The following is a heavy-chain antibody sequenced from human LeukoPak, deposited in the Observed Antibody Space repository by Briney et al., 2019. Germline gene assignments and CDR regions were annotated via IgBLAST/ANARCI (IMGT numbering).Heavy chain of an antibody. Sequence: SETLSLTCTVFGGSISNFWGWIRQPPGKGLEWIGSIHYTGNTYYNASLKSRVTMSVDTSKNQFSPKLSSMTAADTAVYYCARHFSLGAFDIWGQGTMVSVSS. CDR3: ARHFSLGAFDI. CDR2: IHYTGNT. J-gene: IGHJ3*02. D-gene: IGHD3-16*01. CDR1: GGSISNF. V-gene: IGHV4-39*01.